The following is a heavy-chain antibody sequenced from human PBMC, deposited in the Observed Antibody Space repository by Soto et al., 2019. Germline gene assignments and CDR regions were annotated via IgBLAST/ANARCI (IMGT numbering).Heavy chain of an antibody. CDR3: ASERGYSYGVDY. V-gene: IGHV3-33*01. CDR2: ILYDGSNK. CDR1: GFTFSSYG. J-gene: IGHJ4*02. D-gene: IGHD5-18*01. Sequence: GESLKISCAASGFTFSSYGMHWVRQAPGKGLEWVTVILYDGSNKYYADSVKGRFTISRDNSKNTLYLQMNSLRAEDTAVYYCASERGYSYGVDYWGQGTLVTVSS.